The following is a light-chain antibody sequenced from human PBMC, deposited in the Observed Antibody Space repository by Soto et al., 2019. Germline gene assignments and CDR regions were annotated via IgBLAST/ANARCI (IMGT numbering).Light chain of an antibody. CDR2: AAS. CDR3: QQSYSIPFT. V-gene: IGKV1-39*01. J-gene: IGKJ3*01. Sequence: DIQMTQSPSSLSASVGDRVTITCRASQSIRTYLNWYQQKPGKAPKLLIYAASSLQSGVPSRFSGSGSGTDFTLTIGSLQPEDFATYYCQQSYSIPFTFGPGTKVDIK. CDR1: QSIRTY.